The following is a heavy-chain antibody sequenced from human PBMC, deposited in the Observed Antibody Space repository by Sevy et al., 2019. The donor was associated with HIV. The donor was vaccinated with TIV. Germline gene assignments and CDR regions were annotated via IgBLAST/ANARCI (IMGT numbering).Heavy chain of an antibody. V-gene: IGHV3-30*09. J-gene: IGHJ4*02. Sequence: GGSLRLSCTASGFTFRNYAMNWVRQAPGKGLERVALISYDGSNKYYADSVRGRFAISRDNSKNTLYLQMNSLRPEGTAIYYCAREGQLWFVYYFNNWGQGTLVTVSS. CDR1: GFTFRNYA. D-gene: IGHD3-10*01. CDR3: AREGQLWFVYYFNN. CDR2: ISYDGSNK.